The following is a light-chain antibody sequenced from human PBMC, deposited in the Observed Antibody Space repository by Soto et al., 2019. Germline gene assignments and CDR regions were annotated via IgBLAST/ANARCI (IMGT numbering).Light chain of an antibody. CDR1: QSISSW. CDR3: QQYNNYPYT. CDR2: DAS. V-gene: IGKV1-5*01. J-gene: IGKJ2*01. Sequence: DIQMTQSPSTLSASVGDRVTITCRAGQSISSWLAWYQQKPGKAPKLLIYDASTLESGVPSRFSGSGSGTEFTLTISRLQPDDFATYYCQQYNNYPYTFGQGTTLEIK.